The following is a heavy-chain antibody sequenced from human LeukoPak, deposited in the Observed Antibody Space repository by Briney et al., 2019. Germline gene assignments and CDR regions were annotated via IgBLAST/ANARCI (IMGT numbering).Heavy chain of an antibody. CDR3: ARDYHVAAFDY. V-gene: IGHV3-30*03. J-gene: IGHJ4*02. CDR2: MSFDVNNK. CDR1: GFPFNTYV. D-gene: IGHD3-16*01. Sequence: GGSLRLSCAASGFPFNTYVMSWVRQAPGKGLEWVATMSFDVNNKYYADSVRGRFTISRDNSKNTLYLQMNSLRAEDTAVYYCARDYHVAAFDYWGQGTLVTVSS.